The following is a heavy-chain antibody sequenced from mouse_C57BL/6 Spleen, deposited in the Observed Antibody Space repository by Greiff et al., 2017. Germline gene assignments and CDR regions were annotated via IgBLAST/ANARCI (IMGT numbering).Heavy chain of an antibody. D-gene: IGHD1-1*01. V-gene: IGHV1-19*01. Sequence: EVKLVESGPVLVKPGASVKMSCKASGYTFTDYYMNWVKQSHGKSLEWIGVINPYNGGTSYNQKFKGKATLTVDKSSSTAYMELNSLTSEDSAVYYCARNPQNYYGSSYWYFDVWGTGTTVTVSS. CDR1: GYTFTDYY. CDR3: ARNPQNYYGSSYWYFDV. J-gene: IGHJ1*03. CDR2: INPYNGGT.